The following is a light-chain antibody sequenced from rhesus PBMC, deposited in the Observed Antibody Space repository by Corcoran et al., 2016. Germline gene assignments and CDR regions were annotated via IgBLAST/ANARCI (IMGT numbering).Light chain of an antibody. Sequence: DIQMTQSPSSLSASVGDRVPISCRTSEIVDNYLHWYQQKPGKAPRLLIYKASTLQSGVPSRFSGSGSGRDFTLTISSVQPEDFATYYCQHGYGTPLTFGGGTKVELK. CDR3: QHGYGTPLT. CDR2: KAS. CDR1: EIVDNY. V-gene: IGKV1-74*01. J-gene: IGKJ4*01.